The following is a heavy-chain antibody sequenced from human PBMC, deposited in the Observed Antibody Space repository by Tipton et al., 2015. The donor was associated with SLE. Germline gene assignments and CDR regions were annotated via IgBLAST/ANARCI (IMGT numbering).Heavy chain of an antibody. J-gene: IGHJ1*01. CDR2: INPSDGST. V-gene: IGHV1-46*01. CDR3: AALVGNTFFQH. D-gene: IGHD1-26*01. Sequence: QSGAEVQKPGASVKVSCKASGYTFTSYGISWVRQAPGQGPEWMGIINPSDGSTTYAQKFQGRVTLTRVTSTSTVYMEMSSLRSEDTAVYYCAALVGNTFFQHWGQGTLVTVSS. CDR1: GYTFTSYG.